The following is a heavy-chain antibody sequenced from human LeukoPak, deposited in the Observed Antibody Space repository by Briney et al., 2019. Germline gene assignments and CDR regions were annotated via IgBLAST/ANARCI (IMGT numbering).Heavy chain of an antibody. CDR3: ARYFHE. V-gene: IGHV3-23*01. CDR2: MRETGGIT. CDR1: GFTFSSNA. Sequence: GGPLRLSCASSGFTFSSNAMNWVRPAPGQGLEWVPAMRETGGITDYADSGRGRFTVSRDNPKNTLYLQMNSLRVEDTAVYYCARYFHEWGQGTLVTVSS. J-gene: IGHJ4*02.